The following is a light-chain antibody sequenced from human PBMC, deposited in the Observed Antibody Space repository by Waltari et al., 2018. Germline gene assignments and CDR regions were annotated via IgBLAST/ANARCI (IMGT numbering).Light chain of an antibody. CDR1: SSAIDFYNY. CDR3: TLKRGSNTVV. Sequence: QSALTQPASVSGSPGQSITISCTGASSAIDFYNYVCWYQQHPGKAPKLIIYDVTNRPSGVSTRFSGSKSGTTASLTISGLRAEDEAEYYCTLKRGSNTVVFGGGTKLTVL. V-gene: IGLV2-14*01. CDR2: DVT. J-gene: IGLJ2*01.